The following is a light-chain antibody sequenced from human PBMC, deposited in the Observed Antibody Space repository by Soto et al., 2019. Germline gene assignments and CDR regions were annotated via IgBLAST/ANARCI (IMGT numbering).Light chain of an antibody. CDR2: DVA. Sequence: QSALTQPASVSGSPGQSITISCTGTSSGVGAYNFVSWYQHYPDKAPKVVIYDVANRPSGVSYRFSASKSGNTASLTISGLQAEDEADYYGMSFTSSKTYVFGTGTKVTVL. J-gene: IGLJ1*01. CDR1: SSGVGAYNF. V-gene: IGLV2-14*03. CDR3: MSFTSSKTYV.